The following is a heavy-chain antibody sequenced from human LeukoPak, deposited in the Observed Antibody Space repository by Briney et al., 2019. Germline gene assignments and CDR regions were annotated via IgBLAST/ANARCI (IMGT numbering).Heavy chain of an antibody. V-gene: IGHV4-34*01. J-gene: IGHJ4*02. CDR3: ARKFYYSSYDY. Sequence: PSETLSLTCAVYGGSFSGYYWSWIRQPPGKGLEWIGEINHSGSTNYNPSLKSRVTISVDTSKNQFSLKLSSVTAADTAVYYCARKFYYSSYDYWGQGTLVTVSS. CDR2: INHSGST. CDR1: GGSFSGYY. D-gene: IGHD6-6*01.